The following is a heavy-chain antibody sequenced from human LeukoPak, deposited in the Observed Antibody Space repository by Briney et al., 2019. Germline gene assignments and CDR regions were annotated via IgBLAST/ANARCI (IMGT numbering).Heavy chain of an antibody. Sequence: GGSLRLSCAASGFTFSTYTMNWVRQAPGKGLEWVSSISSSSSYLYYADSVKGRFTISRDNAKNSLYLQMNSLRAEDTALYYCAREGDYYGSGSLWDYWGQGTLVTVSS. CDR2: ISSSSSYL. CDR1: GFTFSTYT. CDR3: AREGDYYGSGSLWDY. J-gene: IGHJ4*02. D-gene: IGHD3-10*01. V-gene: IGHV3-21*04.